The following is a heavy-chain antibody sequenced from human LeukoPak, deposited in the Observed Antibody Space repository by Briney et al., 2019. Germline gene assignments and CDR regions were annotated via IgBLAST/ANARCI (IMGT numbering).Heavy chain of an antibody. Sequence: SETLSLTCSVSGGSSSNYYWSWIRQPAGKGLEWIGRIYTSGSTNYNPSLKSRVTMSVDTSKNQFSLKLSSVTAADTAVYYCARDVVVVPAAKKVNWFDPWGQGTLVTVSS. CDR3: ARDVVVVPAAKKVNWFDP. J-gene: IGHJ5*02. CDR2: IYTSGST. V-gene: IGHV4-4*07. CDR1: GGSSSNYY. D-gene: IGHD2-2*01.